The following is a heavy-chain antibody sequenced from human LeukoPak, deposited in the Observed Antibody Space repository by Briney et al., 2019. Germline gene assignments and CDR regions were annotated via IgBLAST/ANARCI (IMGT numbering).Heavy chain of an antibody. CDR1: GYTFTGYY. CDR2: INPNSGGT. J-gene: IGHJ4*02. CDR3: ARGLSRRTPTQLMVYGLMYYFDY. D-gene: IGHD2-8*01. V-gene: IGHV1-2*02. Sequence: GASVKVSCKASGYTFTGYYMHWVRQAPGQGLEWMGWINPNSGGTNYAQKFQGRVTMTRDTSISTAYMELSRLRSDDTAVYYCARGLSRRTPTQLMVYGLMYYFDYWGQGTLVTVSS.